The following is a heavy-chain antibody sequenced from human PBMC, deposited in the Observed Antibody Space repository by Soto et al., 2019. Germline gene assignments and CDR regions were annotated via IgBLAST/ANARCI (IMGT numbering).Heavy chain of an antibody. CDR2: ISGGSTYI. CDR1: GFTFSAYS. V-gene: IGHV3-21*01. J-gene: IGHJ4*02. CDR3: XXXDRSNNWYFVY. D-gene: IGHD1-1*01. Sequence: EVQLVESGGGLVKRGGSLRLSCEASGFTFSAYSMNWVRQAPGKGLEWVSSISGGSTYIYYADSAKGRFTISRDNTKXXXYXXXXXXXXXXXXXXXXXXXDRSNNWYFVYWGQGTLVTVSS.